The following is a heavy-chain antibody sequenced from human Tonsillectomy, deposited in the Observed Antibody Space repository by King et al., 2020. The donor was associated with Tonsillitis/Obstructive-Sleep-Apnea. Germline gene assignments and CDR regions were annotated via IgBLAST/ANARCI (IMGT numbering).Heavy chain of an antibody. J-gene: IGHJ6*03. V-gene: IGHV1-46*01. CDR3: ARSYYWYMDV. CDR1: GYTFTTYY. Sequence: VQLVESGAEVKKPGASVNVSCTASGYTFTTYYIHWVRQAPGQGLEWMGIINPTTDSTNYAQKFQGRVTMTRDTSTSTVYMELISLRSEDAGVYYCARSYYWYMDVWGKGTTVTVSS. D-gene: IGHD3-22*01. CDR2: INPTTDST.